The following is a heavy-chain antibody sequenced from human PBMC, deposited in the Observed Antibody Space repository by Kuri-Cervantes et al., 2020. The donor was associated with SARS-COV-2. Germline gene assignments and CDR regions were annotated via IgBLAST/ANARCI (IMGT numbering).Heavy chain of an antibody. CDR1: GFTVNTYS. J-gene: IGHJ6*02. CDR2: ISSSSSPI. CDR3: VREGFGSSSHNYGMDV. D-gene: IGHD6-6*01. V-gene: IGHV3-48*01. Sequence: GESLKISCAASGFTVNTYSMNWVRQVPGKGLEWLSYISSSSSPIFYADSVTGRFTISRDNVENSLYLQMNSLRPQDTAVYYCVREGFGSSSHNYGMDVWGQGTTVTVSS.